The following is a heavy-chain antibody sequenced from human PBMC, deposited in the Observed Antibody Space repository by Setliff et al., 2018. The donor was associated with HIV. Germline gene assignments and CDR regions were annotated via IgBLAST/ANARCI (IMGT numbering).Heavy chain of an antibody. Sequence: SATLSLTCTVSGGSTSNKYWSWIRQPPGKGLEWIGYIYDSGSPKYNPSLKSRVTISIDTSKSQISLKLTSVTAADTAMYLCARVYYFDSSGYYQRGDVFDIWGQGTMVTVSS. J-gene: IGHJ3*02. V-gene: IGHV4-59*01. CDR1: GGSTSNKY. CDR2: IYDSGSP. D-gene: IGHD3-22*01. CDR3: ARVYYFDSSGYYQRGDVFDI.